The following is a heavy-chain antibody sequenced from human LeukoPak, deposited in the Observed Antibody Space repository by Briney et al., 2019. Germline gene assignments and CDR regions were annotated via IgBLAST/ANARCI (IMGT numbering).Heavy chain of an antibody. CDR2: ISGSSSQI. D-gene: IGHD2-15*01. Sequence: GGSLRLSCAGSGFTFSSYSMNWVRQAPGKGLGWLSSISGSSSQIFYAGSVKGRFTMSRDNAKNSLYLQMNSLRAEDTAVYYCVKDYCSGGSCIDAFDFWGQGTMVTVSS. V-gene: IGHV3-21*01. CDR3: VKDYCSGGSCIDAFDF. CDR1: GFTFSSYS. J-gene: IGHJ3*01.